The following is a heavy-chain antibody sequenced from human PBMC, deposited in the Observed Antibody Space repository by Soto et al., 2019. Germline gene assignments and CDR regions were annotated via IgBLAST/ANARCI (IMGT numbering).Heavy chain of an antibody. CDR1: GFTLRNYA. V-gene: IGHV3-23*01. CDR3: AKAKNDYNWDNRPPFDY. D-gene: IGHD1-20*01. Sequence: GGSLRLSCEASGFTLRNYAMTWVRQAPGKGLEWVSLISANDVGTYYAESVKPRFTISTDQSRNTVYLQMDSLRADDTAIYYCAKAKNDYNWDNRPPFDYWGQGTLVTVSS. CDR2: ISANDVGT. J-gene: IGHJ4*02.